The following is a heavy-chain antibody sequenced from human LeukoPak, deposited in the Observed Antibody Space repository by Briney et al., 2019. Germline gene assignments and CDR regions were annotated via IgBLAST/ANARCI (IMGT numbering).Heavy chain of an antibody. CDR2: ISAFNVNT. CDR3: ARGLGSSGYYGLY. D-gene: IGHD3-22*01. J-gene: IGHJ4*02. CDR1: GYTFTSYG. Sequence: ASVKVSCKASGYTFTSYGITWVRQAPGQGLEWMGRISAFNVNTNYAQKFQGRVTLTTDTSTSTAYMELRSLREDDTAVYYCARGLGSSGYYGLYWGQGTLVTVSS. V-gene: IGHV1-18*01.